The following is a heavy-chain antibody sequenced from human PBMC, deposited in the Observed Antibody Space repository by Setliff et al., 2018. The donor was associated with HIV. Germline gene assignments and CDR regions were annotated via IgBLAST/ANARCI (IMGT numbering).Heavy chain of an antibody. V-gene: IGHV4-38-2*01. CDR2: IYHSGST. Sequence: PSETLSLTCAVSNYSISSAYYWGWIRHPPGKGLEWIGSIYHSGSTYYNPSLKSRVTISVDTSKNQFSLNLSSVTAADTAVYYCARGLDSAKIHYWGQGTLVTVSS. D-gene: IGHD6-25*01. CDR3: ARGLDSAKIHY. J-gene: IGHJ4*02. CDR1: NYSISSAYY.